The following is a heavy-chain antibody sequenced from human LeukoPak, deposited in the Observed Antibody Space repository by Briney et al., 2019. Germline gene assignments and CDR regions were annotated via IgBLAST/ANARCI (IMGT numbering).Heavy chain of an antibody. CDR2: IYYSGST. Sequence: SETLSLTCTVSGGSISSSSYYWGWIRQPPGKGLEWIGSIYYSGSTYYNPSLKSRVTISVDTSKNQFSLKLSSVTAADTAVYYCARGLWFGELLGFDCWGQGTLVTVSS. V-gene: IGHV4-39*07. J-gene: IGHJ4*02. CDR3: ARGLWFGELLGFDC. D-gene: IGHD3-10*01. CDR1: GGSISSSSYY.